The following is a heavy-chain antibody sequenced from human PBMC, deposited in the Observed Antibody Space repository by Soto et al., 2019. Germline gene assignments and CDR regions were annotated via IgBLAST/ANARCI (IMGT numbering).Heavy chain of an antibody. Sequence: SETLSLTCTVSGGSISSYYWSWIRQPPGKGPEWIGYIYYSGSTNYNPSLKSRVTISVDTSKNQFSLKLSSVTAADTAVYYCARGTRGYSSGWYVDYWGQGTLVTVSS. CDR3: ARGTRGYSSGWYVDY. J-gene: IGHJ4*02. CDR2: IYYSGST. D-gene: IGHD6-19*01. CDR1: GGSISSYY. V-gene: IGHV4-59*01.